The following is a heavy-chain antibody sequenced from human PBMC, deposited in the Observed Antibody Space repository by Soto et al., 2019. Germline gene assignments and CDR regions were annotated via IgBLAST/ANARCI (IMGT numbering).Heavy chain of an antibody. V-gene: IGHV3-66*01. D-gene: IGHD1-26*01. CDR1: GFTVSSNY. CDR2: IYSGGDT. CDR3: ARGRVEATGGDY. J-gene: IGHJ4*02. Sequence: QLVESGGGLVQPGGSLRLSCAASGFTVSSNYMSWVRQAPGKGLEWVSIIYSGGDTYYADSVKGRFTISRDNSKNTLYLQMNSLRAEDTAVYYCARGRVEATGGDYWGQGTLVTVSS.